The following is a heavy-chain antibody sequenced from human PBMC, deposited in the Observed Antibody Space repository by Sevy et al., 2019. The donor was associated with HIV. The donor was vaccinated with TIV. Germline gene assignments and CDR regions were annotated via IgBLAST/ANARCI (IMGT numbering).Heavy chain of an antibody. J-gene: IGHJ4*02. D-gene: IGHD1-26*01. CDR2: IYYSAST. V-gene: IGHV4-30-4*01. CDR3: ARDPGFGSLDF. Sequence: SETLSLTCTVSGGSINSGDYYWSWIRQPPGKGLEWIGYIYYSASTYYTPSLKSRVTMSVDTSKSHFSLRLSSVTAADTAVYYCARDPGFGSLDFWGQGTLVTVSS. CDR1: GGSINSGDYY.